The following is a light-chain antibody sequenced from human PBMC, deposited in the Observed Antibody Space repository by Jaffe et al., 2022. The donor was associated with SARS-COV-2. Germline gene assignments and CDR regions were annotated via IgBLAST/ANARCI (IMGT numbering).Light chain of an antibody. CDR3: QSYDSSLSAWV. CDR2: GNS. Sequence: QSVLTQPPSMSGAPGQRVTISCTGSSSNIGAGYDVHWYQQLPGTAPKLLIYGNSNRPSGVPDRFSGSKSGTSVSLAITGLQAEDEADYYCQSYDSSLSAWVFGGGTKLTVL. CDR1: SSNIGAGYD. J-gene: IGLJ3*02. V-gene: IGLV1-40*01.